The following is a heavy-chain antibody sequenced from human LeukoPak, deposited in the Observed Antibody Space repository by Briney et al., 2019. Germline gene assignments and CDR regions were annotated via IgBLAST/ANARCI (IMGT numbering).Heavy chain of an antibody. CDR2: ISGSGGST. Sequence: GGSLRLSCAASGFAFSSYVMNWVHQAPGKGLEWVSAISGSGGSTYYADSVKGRFTISRDNSKNTLYLQMNSLRAEDTAVYYCAKPLVATWWGQGTLVTVSS. D-gene: IGHD5-12*01. J-gene: IGHJ4*02. V-gene: IGHV3-23*01. CDR1: GFAFSSYV. CDR3: AKPLVATW.